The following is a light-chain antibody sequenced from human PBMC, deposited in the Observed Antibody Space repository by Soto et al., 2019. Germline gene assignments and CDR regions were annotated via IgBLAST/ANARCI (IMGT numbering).Light chain of an antibody. CDR1: QSVSSN. J-gene: IGKJ2*01. CDR2: SAS. V-gene: IGKV3-15*01. Sequence: ETVMTQSPATLSVSPGERVTLSCRASQSVSSNLAWYQQKPGQAPRLLIYSASTRATGIPVRFSGSGSGTEFTFTISSLQSEDFAVYYCQQYYTWPPLYTFGQGTKLEIK. CDR3: QQYYTWPPLYT.